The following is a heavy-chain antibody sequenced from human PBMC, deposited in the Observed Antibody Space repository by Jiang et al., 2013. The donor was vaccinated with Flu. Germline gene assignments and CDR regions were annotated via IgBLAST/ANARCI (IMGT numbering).Heavy chain of an antibody. CDR3: ARTPRYCSGGSCYSGAFDI. D-gene: IGHD2-15*01. J-gene: IGHJ3*02. CDR2: TYYRSKWYN. CDR1: GDSVSSNSAA. Sequence: SQTLSLTCAISGDSVSSNSAAWNWIRQSPSRGLEWLGRTYYRSKWYNDYAVSVKSRITINPDTSKNQFSLQLNSVTPEDTAVYYCARTPRYCSGGSCYSGAFDIWGQGTMVTVSS. V-gene: IGHV6-1*01.